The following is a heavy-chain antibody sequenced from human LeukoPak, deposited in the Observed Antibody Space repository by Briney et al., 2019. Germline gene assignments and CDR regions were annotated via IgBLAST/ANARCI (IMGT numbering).Heavy chain of an antibody. CDR3: ATGGYCSSTSCPLRS. Sequence: ASVKVSRKVSGYTLTELSMHWVRQAPGKGLEWMGGFDPEDGETIYAQKFQGRVTMTEDTSTDTAYMELSSLRSEDTAVYYCATGGYCSSTSCPLRSWGQGTLVTVSS. CDR1: GYTLTELS. V-gene: IGHV1-24*01. CDR2: FDPEDGET. J-gene: IGHJ5*02. D-gene: IGHD2-2*01.